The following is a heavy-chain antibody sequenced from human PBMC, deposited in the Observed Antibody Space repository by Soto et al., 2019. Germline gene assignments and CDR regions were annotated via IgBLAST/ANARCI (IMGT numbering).Heavy chain of an antibody. CDR1: GGTFSSYT. CDR2: IIPILGIA. CDR3: ARKIAVAGPGALDI. Sequence: QVQLVQSGAEVKKPGSSVKVSCKASGGTFSSYTISWVRQAPGQGLEWMGRIIPILGIANYAQKFQGRVTITADKSTSTAYMELSSLRSEDTAVYYCARKIAVAGPGALDIWGQGTMVTVSS. J-gene: IGHJ3*02. V-gene: IGHV1-69*02. D-gene: IGHD6-19*01.